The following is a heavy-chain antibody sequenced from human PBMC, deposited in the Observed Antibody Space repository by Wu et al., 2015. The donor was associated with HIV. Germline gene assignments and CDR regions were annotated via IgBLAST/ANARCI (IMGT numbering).Heavy chain of an antibody. Sequence: QVQLVQSGAEVKKPGASVKVSCKASGYTFTSYGISWVRQAPGQGLEWMGWISAYNGNTNYAQKLQGRVTMTTDTSTSTAYMELSSLRSEDTAVYYCARDRIAAAHYYYYYMDVWGKGTTVTVSS. CDR2: ISAYNGNT. CDR1: GYTFTSYG. CDR3: ARDRIAAAHYYYYYMDV. V-gene: IGHV1-18*01. J-gene: IGHJ6*03. D-gene: IGHD6-13*01.